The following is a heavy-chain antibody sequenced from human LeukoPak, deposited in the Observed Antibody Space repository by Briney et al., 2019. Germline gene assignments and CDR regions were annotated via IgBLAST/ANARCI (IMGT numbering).Heavy chain of an antibody. V-gene: IGHV1-69*05. D-gene: IGHD3-10*01. J-gene: IGHJ3*02. CDR2: IIPIFCKA. CDR3: ARDQEAYYYGSGSSLYI. Sequence: SENVSCKPSGGILRRYSIRWVRQPPGHGLEWMGRIIPIFCKANHAQNFQDRVTVTTAESTSTAYMELSSLRSEDTAVYYCARDQEAYYYGSGSSLYIWGQGTMVTVSS. CDR1: GGILRRYS.